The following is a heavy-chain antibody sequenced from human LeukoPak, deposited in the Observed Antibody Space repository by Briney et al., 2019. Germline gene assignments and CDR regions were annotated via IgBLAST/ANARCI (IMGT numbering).Heavy chain of an antibody. Sequence: GGSLRLSCAASGFTFSSYSMNWVRQAPGKGLEWVSYISSSSSTKYYADSVKGRFTISRDNAKNSLYLQMNSLRAEDTAVYYCWPYYYYYMDVWGKGTTVTVSS. V-gene: IGHV3-48*01. CDR3: WPYYYYYMDV. J-gene: IGHJ6*03. CDR2: ISSSSSTK. CDR1: GFTFSSYS.